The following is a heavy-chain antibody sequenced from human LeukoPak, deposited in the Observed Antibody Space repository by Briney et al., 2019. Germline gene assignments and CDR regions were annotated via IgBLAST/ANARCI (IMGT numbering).Heavy chain of an antibody. V-gene: IGHV4-34*01. CDR3: ARVGHDPLEYGYYMDV. J-gene: IGHJ6*03. D-gene: IGHD3-3*01. CDR1: GGSFSGFY. CDR2: INHIGNT. Sequence: SETLSLTCAAAGGSFSGFYLTWIRQTPGRGLEWIGEINHIGNTTYNPSLTDYNPSLTSRVIISLDTSNNQLSLNLSSVTAADTGVYFCARVGHDPLEYGYYMDVWGKGTTVIVSS.